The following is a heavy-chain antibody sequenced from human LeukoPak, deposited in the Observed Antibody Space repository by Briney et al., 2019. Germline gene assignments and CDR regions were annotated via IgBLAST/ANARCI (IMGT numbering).Heavy chain of an antibody. CDR1: GGSFSGYY. V-gene: IGHV4-34*01. Sequence: PSETLSLTCAVYGGSFSGYYWSWLRQPPGKGLEWIGEINHSGSTNYNPSLKSRVSMSVDTSKNQFSLTLTSVTVADTAFYYCARGGIRGYSAFDNLDFWGLGTHVTVSS. CDR3: ARGGIRGYSAFDNLDF. CDR2: INHSGST. D-gene: IGHD5-12*01. J-gene: IGHJ4*02.